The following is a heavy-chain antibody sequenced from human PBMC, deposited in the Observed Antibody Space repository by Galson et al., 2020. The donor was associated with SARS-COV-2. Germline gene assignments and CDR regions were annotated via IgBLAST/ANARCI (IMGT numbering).Heavy chain of an antibody. V-gene: IGHV1-8*01. D-gene: IGHD3-22*01. CDR1: GYTFTSYD. CDR3: ARGVLLRRKMIVVVITQYYFDY. Sequence: ASVTVSCTASGYTFTSYDINWVRQATAQGLEWMGWMNPNSGHTAYAHKFQGRVTMTRNTSISTAYMELSSLRSEDTAVYYCARGVLLRRKMIVVVITQYYFDYWGQGTLVTVSS. J-gene: IGHJ4*02. CDR2: MNPNSGHT.